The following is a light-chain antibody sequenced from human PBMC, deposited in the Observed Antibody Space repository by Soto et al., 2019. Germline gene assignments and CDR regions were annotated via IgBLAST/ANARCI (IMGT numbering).Light chain of an antibody. CDR3: CSYAGSSTLV. J-gene: IGLJ2*01. Sequence: QSVLTQPASVSGSPGQSITISCTGTISDVGSYNLVSWYQQHPGKAPKLMIYEGSKRPSGVSNRFSGSKSGNTASLTISGLQAEDEADYYCCSYAGSSTLVFGGGTKLIVL. V-gene: IGLV2-23*01. CDR1: ISDVGSYNL. CDR2: EGS.